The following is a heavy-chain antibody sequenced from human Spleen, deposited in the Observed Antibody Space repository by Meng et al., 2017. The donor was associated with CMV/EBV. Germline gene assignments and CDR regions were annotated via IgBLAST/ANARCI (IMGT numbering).Heavy chain of an antibody. CDR3: ARELFSSSSRYYYGMDV. Sequence: GSLRLSCTISGDSISGYYWSWIRQPPGKGLEWIGYIYYTGSTNYNPSLKSRVAISIDTSKNQLSLTLTPVTAADTAVYYCARELFSSSSRYYYGMDVWGQGTPVTVSS. V-gene: IGHV4-59*01. CDR2: IYYTGST. J-gene: IGHJ6*02. CDR1: GDSISGYY. D-gene: IGHD6-13*01.